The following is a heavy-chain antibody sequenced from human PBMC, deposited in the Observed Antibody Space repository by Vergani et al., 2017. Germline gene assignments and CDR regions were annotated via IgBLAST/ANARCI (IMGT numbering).Heavy chain of an antibody. CDR2: ISWNSGSI. Sequence: EVQLVESGGGLVQPGRSLRLSCAASGFTFDDYAMHWVRQAPGKGLEWVSGISWNSGSIGYADSVKGRFTISRDNAKNSLYLQMNSLRAEDTALYYCAKAYYSNYVAAFDIWGQGTMVTDSS. V-gene: IGHV3-9*01. CDR1: GFTFDDYA. D-gene: IGHD4-11*01. J-gene: IGHJ3*02. CDR3: AKAYYSNYVAAFDI.